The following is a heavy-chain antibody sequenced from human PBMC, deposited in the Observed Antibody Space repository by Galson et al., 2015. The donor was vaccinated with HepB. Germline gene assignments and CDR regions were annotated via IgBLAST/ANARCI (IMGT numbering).Heavy chain of an antibody. CDR3: ASHARVRRYGMDV. CDR2: INHSGST. Sequence: ETLSLTCAVYGGSFSGYYWSWIRQPPGKGLEWIGEINHSGSTNYNPSLKSRVTISVDTSKNQFSLKLSSVTAADTAVYYCASHARVRRYGMDVWGQGTTVTVSS. V-gene: IGHV4-34*01. CDR1: GGSFSGYY. J-gene: IGHJ6*02.